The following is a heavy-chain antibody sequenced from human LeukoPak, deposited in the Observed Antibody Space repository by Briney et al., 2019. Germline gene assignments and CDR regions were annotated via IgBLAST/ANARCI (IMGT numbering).Heavy chain of an antibody. V-gene: IGHV3-49*04. CDR3: TRYQDYGDYAFDY. CDR2: IRSKAYGGTT. J-gene: IGHJ4*02. Sequence: GGSLRLSCTASGFTFGDYAMSWVRQAPGKGLEWVGFIRSKAYGGTTEYAASVKGRFTISGDDSKSIAYLQMNSLKTEDTAVYYCTRYQDYGDYAFDYWGQGTLVTVSS. D-gene: IGHD4-17*01. CDR1: GFTFGDYA.